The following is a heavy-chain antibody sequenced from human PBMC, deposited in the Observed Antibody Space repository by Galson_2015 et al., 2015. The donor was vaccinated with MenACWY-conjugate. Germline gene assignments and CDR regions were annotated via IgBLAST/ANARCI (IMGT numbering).Heavy chain of an antibody. Sequence: SLRLSCAASGFSFSNYAMTWVRQAPGKGLEWVPTMSGNGDNTYYADSVKGRFTISRDYSKDTLLLQMNSLRAEDTALYYCARTTGVLSGSFDYWGQGTLVTVSS. J-gene: IGHJ4*02. CDR1: GFSFSNYA. D-gene: IGHD1-7*01. V-gene: IGHV3-23*01. CDR2: MSGNGDNT. CDR3: ARTTGVLSGSFDY.